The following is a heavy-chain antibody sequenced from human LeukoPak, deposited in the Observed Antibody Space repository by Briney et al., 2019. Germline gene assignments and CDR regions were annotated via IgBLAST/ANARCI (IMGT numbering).Heavy chain of an antibody. CDR2: INAGNGNT. J-gene: IGHJ4*02. CDR1: GYTFTSYA. V-gene: IGHV1-3*01. Sequence: ASVKVSCKASGYTFTSYAMHWVRQAPGQRLEWMGWINAGNGNTKYSQKFQGRVTITRDTSASTAYMELSSLRSEDAAVYYCAREDSYGYSSTYYWGQGTLVTVSS. D-gene: IGHD5-18*01. CDR3: AREDSYGYSSTYY.